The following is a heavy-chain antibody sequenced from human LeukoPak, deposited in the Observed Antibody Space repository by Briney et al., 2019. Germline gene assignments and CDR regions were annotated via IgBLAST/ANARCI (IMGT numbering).Heavy chain of an antibody. CDR2: IYYSGST. Sequence: SETLSLTCTVSGGSISSSSYYWSWIRQPPGKGLEWIGYIYYSGSTNYNPSLKSRVTISVDTSKNQFSLKLSSVTAADTAVYYCARGKTYYDISKDASDIWGQGTMVTVSS. D-gene: IGHD3-22*01. CDR1: GGSISSSSYY. V-gene: IGHV4-61*01. CDR3: ARGKTYYDISKDASDI. J-gene: IGHJ3*02.